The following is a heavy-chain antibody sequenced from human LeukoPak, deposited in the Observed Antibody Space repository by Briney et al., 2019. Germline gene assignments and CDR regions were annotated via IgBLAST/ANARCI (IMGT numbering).Heavy chain of an antibody. CDR1: GFTFSSYW. J-gene: IGHJ4*02. CDR3: ARGARITIFGVVIEYYFDY. Sequence: GGSLRLSCAASGFTFSSYWMHWVRQAPGRGLVWVSRINSDGSSTSYADSVKGRFTISRDNAKNTLYLQMNSLRAEDTAVYYCARGARITIFGVVIEYYFDYWGQGTLVTVSS. CDR2: INSDGSST. V-gene: IGHV3-74*01. D-gene: IGHD3-3*01.